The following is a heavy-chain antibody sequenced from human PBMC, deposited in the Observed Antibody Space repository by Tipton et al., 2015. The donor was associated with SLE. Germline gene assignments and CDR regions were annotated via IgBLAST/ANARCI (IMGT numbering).Heavy chain of an antibody. CDR3: ARHDCSGSSCRNWFDP. J-gene: IGHJ5*02. CDR2: IHYSGST. V-gene: IGHV4-59*08. D-gene: IGHD2-15*01. CDR1: GDSISSYY. Sequence: TLSLTCTVSGDSISSYYWCWIRQPPGKGLEWIGYIHYSGSTNYNPSLKSRVTISVDTSKSQFSLKVTSVTAADTALYYCARHDCSGSSCRNWFDPWGQGTLVTVSS.